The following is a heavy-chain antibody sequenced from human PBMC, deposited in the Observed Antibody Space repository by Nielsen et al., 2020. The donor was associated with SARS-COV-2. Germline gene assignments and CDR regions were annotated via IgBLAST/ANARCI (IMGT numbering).Heavy chain of an antibody. D-gene: IGHD6-25*01. Sequence: WIRQPPGKGLGWVSYISSSGSTIYYADSVKGRFTISRDNAKNSLYLQMNSLRAEDTAVYYCARSYSSGFGDNWYFDLWGRGTLVTVSS. CDR3: ARSYSSGFGDNWYFDL. J-gene: IGHJ2*01. CDR2: ISSSGSTI. V-gene: IGHV3-11*04.